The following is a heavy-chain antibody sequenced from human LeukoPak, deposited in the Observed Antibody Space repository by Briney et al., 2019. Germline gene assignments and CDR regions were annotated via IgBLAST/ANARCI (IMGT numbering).Heavy chain of an antibody. CDR1: GYSISSAYY. J-gene: IGHJ4*02. CDR3: VRSDDFWSGYYGY. V-gene: IGHV4-38-2*02. CDR2: MYHSGST. Sequence: SETLSLTCSVSGYSISSAYYWGWIRQPPGKGLEWIGTMYHSGSTNYNPSLKSRATISVDTSKNQFSLKLSSVTAADTAVYYCVRSDDFWSGYYGYWGQGTLVTVSS. D-gene: IGHD3-3*01.